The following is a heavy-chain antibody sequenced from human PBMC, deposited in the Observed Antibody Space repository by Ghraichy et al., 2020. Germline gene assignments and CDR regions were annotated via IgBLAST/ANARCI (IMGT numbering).Heavy chain of an antibody. J-gene: IGHJ5*02. V-gene: IGHV4-30-4*01. CDR1: GDSISSGEHY. Sequence: SQTLSLTCTVSGDSISSGEHYWSWIRQPPGKGLEWIGYIYFNGNTNYNPSLQSRGVISVDTSKNEFSLKLNSVTAADTAVYFWARVSRIFHGLILNWFDPWGQGTQVIVSS. CDR3: ARVSRIFHGLILNWFDP. D-gene: IGHD2-8*01. CDR2: IYFNGNT.